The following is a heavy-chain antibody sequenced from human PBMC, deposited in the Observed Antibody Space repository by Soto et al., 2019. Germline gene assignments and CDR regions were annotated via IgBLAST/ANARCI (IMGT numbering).Heavy chain of an antibody. Sequence: QITLRESGPTLVKHTQTLTLTCTFSGFSLCASGVGVGWIRQPPGNALEWLAVIYWDDDKRYSPSLNNRLTIAKDTTKNQVVLTMTNMDPVDTATYYCAQRRLWSTNWNSGWFDPWGQGTLVTVSS. CDR2: IYWDDDK. D-gene: IGHD1-7*01. CDR1: GFSLCASGVG. J-gene: IGHJ5*02. V-gene: IGHV2-5*02. CDR3: AQRRLWSTNWNSGWFDP.